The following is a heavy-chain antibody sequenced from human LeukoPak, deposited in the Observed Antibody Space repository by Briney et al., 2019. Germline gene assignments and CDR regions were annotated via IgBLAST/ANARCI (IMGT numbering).Heavy chain of an antibody. D-gene: IGHD5-12*01. Sequence: PGGSLRLSCAASGFTVSSNYMSWVRQAPGKGLEWVSVIYSGGSTYYADSVKGRFTISRDNSKNTLYLQMNSLRAEDTAVYYCARRETKSGYAWGHNWVDPWGQGTLVTVSS. J-gene: IGHJ5*02. CDR3: ARRETKSGYAWGHNWVDP. CDR2: IYSGGST. V-gene: IGHV3-53*01. CDR1: GFTVSSNY.